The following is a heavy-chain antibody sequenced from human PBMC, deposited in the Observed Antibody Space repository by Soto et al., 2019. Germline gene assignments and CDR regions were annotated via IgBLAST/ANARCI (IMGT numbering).Heavy chain of an antibody. Sequence: QVQLVESGGGVVQPGRSLRLSCAASGFTFSSSAMHWVRQAPGKGLEWVAGIAYDGSNKYHADSVKGRFTISRGNSKNTLYVQMNSLRGEDTAVYYCARDSPQGIDYWGQGALVTVSS. D-gene: IGHD3-10*01. J-gene: IGHJ4*02. CDR3: ARDSPQGIDY. CDR2: IAYDGSNK. CDR1: GFTFSSSA. V-gene: IGHV3-30-3*01.